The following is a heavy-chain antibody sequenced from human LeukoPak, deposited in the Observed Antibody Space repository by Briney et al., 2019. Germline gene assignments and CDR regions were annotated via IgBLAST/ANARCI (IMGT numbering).Heavy chain of an antibody. CDR3: ATLDQVDY. V-gene: IGHV1-2*02. J-gene: IGHJ4*01. D-gene: IGHD1/OR15-1a*01. Sequence: ASVKVSCKASEYTFTGYYIHWVRQAPGQGLEWMGWNNPNSGGANYAQKFQGRVTMTRDSSISTVYMELTRLQSDDTAIYYCATLDQVDYWGLRTLDTVSS. CDR1: EYTFTGYY. CDR2: NNPNSGGA.